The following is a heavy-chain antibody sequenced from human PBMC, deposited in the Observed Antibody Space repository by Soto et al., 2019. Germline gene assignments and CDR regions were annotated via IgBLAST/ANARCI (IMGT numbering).Heavy chain of an antibody. CDR1: GFSLSSYA. Sequence: QVQLVESGGGVVQPGRSLRLSCAASGFSLSSYAMHWVRQAPGKGLEWVEVISYEGSNKYYADSVKGRFTISRDNSKNTLYLQMNSLRAEDTAVYYCARVAKTVTVVWYFDLRGRGTLVTVSS. J-gene: IGHJ2*01. D-gene: IGHD4-4*01. CDR2: ISYEGSNK. CDR3: ARVAKTVTVVWYFDL. V-gene: IGHV3-30-3*01.